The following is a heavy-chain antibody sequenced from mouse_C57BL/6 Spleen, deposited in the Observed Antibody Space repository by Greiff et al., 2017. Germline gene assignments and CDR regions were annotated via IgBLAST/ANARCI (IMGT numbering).Heavy chain of an antibody. J-gene: IGHJ4*01. V-gene: IGHV1-82*01. CDR1: GYAFSSSW. Sequence: QVQLQQSGPELVKPGASVKISCKASGYAFSSSWINWVKQRPGKGLEWIGRIYPGDGDTNYNGKFKGKATLTADKSSSTAYMQLSSLTSEDSAVYFCARAGTGMDYGGQGASVTVSS. CDR3: ARAGTGMDY. CDR2: IYPGDGDT. D-gene: IGHD4-1*01.